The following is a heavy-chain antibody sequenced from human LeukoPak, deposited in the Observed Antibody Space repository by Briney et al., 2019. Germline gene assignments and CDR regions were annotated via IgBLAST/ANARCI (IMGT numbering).Heavy chain of an antibody. J-gene: IGHJ4*02. V-gene: IGHV4-59*01. D-gene: IGHD6-19*01. CDR3: AGPGRFSSAWYYFDY. CDR2: IYYSGST. CDR1: GGSISSYY. Sequence: SETLSLTCTVSGGSISSYYWSWIRQPAGKGLEWIGYIYYSGSTNYNPSLKSRVTISVDTSKNQFSLKLSSVTAADTAVYYCAGPGRFSSAWYYFDYWGQGTLVTVSS.